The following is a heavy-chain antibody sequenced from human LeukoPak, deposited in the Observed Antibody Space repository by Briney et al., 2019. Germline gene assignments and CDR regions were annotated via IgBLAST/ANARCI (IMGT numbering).Heavy chain of an antibody. V-gene: IGHV4-38-2*02. Sequence: KSSETLSLTCTVSGYFLRNGYHWAWFRQPPGKGLEWIGSVSQSGSTYYNPSLKSRVTISVDTSKNQFSLKLSSVTAADTAVYYCARAPQVFAQVFGFSAESGVWGSYRSPRYFDYWGQGTLVTVSS. CDR3: ARAPQVFAQVFGFSAESGVWGSYRSPRYFDY. D-gene: IGHD3-16*02. CDR2: VSQSGST. J-gene: IGHJ4*02. CDR1: GYFLRNGYH.